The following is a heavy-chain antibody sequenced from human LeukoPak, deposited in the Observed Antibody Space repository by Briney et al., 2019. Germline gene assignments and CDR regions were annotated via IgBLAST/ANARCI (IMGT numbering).Heavy chain of an antibody. CDR3: ARIATTVTTPFDY. CDR1: GYTFTGYY. Sequence: ASVTVSCTASGYTFTGYYMHWVRQAPGQRLEWMGWINAGNGNTKYSQKFQGRVTITRDTSASTAYMELSSLRSEDTAVYYCARIATTVTTPFDYWGQGTLVTVSS. D-gene: IGHD4-17*01. CDR2: INAGNGNT. V-gene: IGHV1-3*01. J-gene: IGHJ4*02.